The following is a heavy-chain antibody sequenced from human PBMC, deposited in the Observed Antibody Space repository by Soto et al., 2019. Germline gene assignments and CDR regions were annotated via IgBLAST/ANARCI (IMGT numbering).Heavy chain of an antibody. D-gene: IGHD3-3*01. V-gene: IGHV4-39*01. J-gene: IGHJ4*02. CDR2: IYYSGST. CDR1: GGSISSSSYY. Sequence: QLQLQESGPGLVKPSETLSLTCTVSGGSISSSSYYWGWIRQPPGKGLEWIGSIYYSGSTYYNPSLKSRVTISVDTSKNQFSLKLSSVTAADTAVYYCARQRIDDLRFLEWEYYFDYWGQGTLVTVSS. CDR3: ARQRIDDLRFLEWEYYFDY.